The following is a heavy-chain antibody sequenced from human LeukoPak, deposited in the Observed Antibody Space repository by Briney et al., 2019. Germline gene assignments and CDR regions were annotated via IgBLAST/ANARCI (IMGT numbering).Heavy chain of an antibody. CDR3: ARGGGNDCSPAPYYYYYMDV. D-gene: IGHD2-21*02. V-gene: IGHV4-59*11. Sequence: SETLSLTCTVSGGSISSPYCSWVRKPPPQGLERMWYVCYSESTNYNPSLKSRVTISVDTSKNQFSLKLSSVTAADTAVYYCARGGGNDCSPAPYYYYYMDVWGKGTTVTVSS. J-gene: IGHJ6*03. CDR2: VCYSEST. CDR1: GGSISSPY.